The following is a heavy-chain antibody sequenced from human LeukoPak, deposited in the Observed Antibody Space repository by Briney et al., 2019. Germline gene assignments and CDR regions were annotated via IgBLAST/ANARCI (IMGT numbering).Heavy chain of an antibody. CDR2: ISGSGSST. CDR1: GFTFSSYA. D-gene: IGHD3-10*01. CDR3: VKGRSATLYYFDY. V-gene: IGHV3-23*01. J-gene: IGHJ4*02. Sequence: GGSLRLSCAASGFTFSSYAMSWVRQAPGKGLEWVSTISGSGSSTYYADSVKGRFTISRDNSKNTLYLQMNSLRAEDTAVYYCVKGRSATLYYFDYWGQGTLVTVSS.